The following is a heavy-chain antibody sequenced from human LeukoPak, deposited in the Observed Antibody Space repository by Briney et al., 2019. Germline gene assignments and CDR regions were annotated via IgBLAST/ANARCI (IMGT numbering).Heavy chain of an antibody. CDR2: IYYSGST. Sequence: SETLSLTCSVSGGSISNSYWTWIRQPPGKGLESIGYIYYSGSTNYNPSLKSRVTISIDTSKNQFSLRLSSVTAADTAVYYCARDPRSLSSTGWSDYWGQGTLVTVSS. D-gene: IGHD6-19*01. CDR1: GGSISNSY. CDR3: ARDPRSLSSTGWSDY. V-gene: IGHV4-59*01. J-gene: IGHJ4*02.